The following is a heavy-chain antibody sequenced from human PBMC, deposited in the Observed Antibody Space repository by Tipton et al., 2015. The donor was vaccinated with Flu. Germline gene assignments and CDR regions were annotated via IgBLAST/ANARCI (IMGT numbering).Heavy chain of an antibody. CDR3: ARQTGHYYGMDV. CDR2: IYYMGNT. CDR1: GGSISSGDYY. J-gene: IGHJ6*02. D-gene: IGHD3-9*01. Sequence: LRLSCTMSGGSISSGDYYWTWIRQPPGRGLEFIGYIYYMGNTYYDPYLRGRVIISVDMSKNQFSLRLTSVTAADTAVYYCARQTGHYYGMDVWGQRTTVTVFS. V-gene: IGHV4-30-4*01.